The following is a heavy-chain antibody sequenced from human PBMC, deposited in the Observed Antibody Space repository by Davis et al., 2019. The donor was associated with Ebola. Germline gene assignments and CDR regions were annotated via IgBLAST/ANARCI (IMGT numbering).Heavy chain of an antibody. J-gene: IGHJ5*02. V-gene: IGHV4-39*01. D-gene: IGHD3-3*01. CDR3: ARQGWSGYSLRHWLDP. CDR1: GGSIISSSSY. Sequence: SETLSLTCTVSGGSIISSSSYWAGSRQPPRKGLEWIGSIYYSGITYYNPSLKSRVTISVDTSKNQFSLKLRSVTAADTAVYYCARQGWSGYSLRHWLDPWGRGTLVTVSS. CDR2: IYYSGIT.